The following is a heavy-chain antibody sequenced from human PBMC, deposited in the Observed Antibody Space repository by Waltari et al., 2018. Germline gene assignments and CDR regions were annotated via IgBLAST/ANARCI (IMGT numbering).Heavy chain of an antibody. Sequence: QVQLVQSGAEVKKPGSSVKVSCKASGGTFSSYAISWVRQAPGQGLEWMGGIIPIFGTANYAQKFQGRVTITADESTSTAYMELSSLRSEDTAVYYCARDSTSIAAAGTIRRNAFDIWGQGTMVTVSS. CDR3: ARDSTSIAAAGTIRRNAFDI. J-gene: IGHJ3*02. V-gene: IGHV1-69*01. CDR1: GGTFSSYA. CDR2: IIPIFGTA. D-gene: IGHD6-13*01.